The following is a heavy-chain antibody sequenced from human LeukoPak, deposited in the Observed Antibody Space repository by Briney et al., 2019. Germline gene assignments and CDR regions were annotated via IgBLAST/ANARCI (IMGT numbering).Heavy chain of an antibody. Sequence: GGSLRLSCAASGFTFDDYAMHWVRQAPGKGLEWVSGISWNSGSIGYADSVKGRFTISRDNAKNSLYLQMNSLRAEDTALYYCAKVDTAMGSPGVYYYGMDVWGQGTTVTVSS. CDR3: AKVDTAMGSPGVYYYGMDV. V-gene: IGHV3-9*01. CDR1: GFTFDDYA. CDR2: ISWNSGSI. J-gene: IGHJ6*02. D-gene: IGHD5-18*01.